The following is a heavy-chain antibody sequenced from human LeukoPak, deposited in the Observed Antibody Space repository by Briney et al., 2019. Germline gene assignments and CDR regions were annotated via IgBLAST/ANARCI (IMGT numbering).Heavy chain of an antibody. D-gene: IGHD1-1*01. CDR1: GFTFSSRDW. CDR3: ARDAGGRTQREGWFDP. Sequence: PGGSLRLSCVASGFTFSSRDWMTWVRQAPGKGLEWVANIKQDGSEKNYVDSVKGRFTISRDNARNSLYLQMNSLRVEDTAIYYCARDAGGRTQREGWFDPWGQGTLVTVSS. V-gene: IGHV3-7*01. J-gene: IGHJ5*02. CDR2: IKQDGSEK.